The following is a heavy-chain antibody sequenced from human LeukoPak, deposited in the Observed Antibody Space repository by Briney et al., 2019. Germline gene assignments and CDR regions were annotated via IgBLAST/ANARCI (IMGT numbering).Heavy chain of an antibody. Sequence: ASVNVSCKASGYTFTSYGISWVRQAPGQGLEWMGWISGYSGNTNYSQKVRGSVTMTTDTFTSTAYMELRSLRSDDAAVYYCARDLHSGYDFGYWGQGTLVTVSS. J-gene: IGHJ4*02. CDR3: ARDLHSGYDFGY. D-gene: IGHD5-12*01. CDR1: GYTFTSYG. V-gene: IGHV1-18*01. CDR2: ISGYSGNT.